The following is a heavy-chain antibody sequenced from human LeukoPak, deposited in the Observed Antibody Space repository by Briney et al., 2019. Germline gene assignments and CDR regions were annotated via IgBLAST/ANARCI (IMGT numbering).Heavy chain of an antibody. D-gene: IGHD1-14*01. CDR1: DFTFSTFT. CDR3: ARGSPRGGLDS. CDR2: VSSSSRTI. V-gene: IGHV3-48*01. Sequence: GGSLRLSCAASDFTFSTFTMHWVRQAPGKGLEWVSSVSSSSRTINYADSVQGRSTVSRDNANNSMYLQINGLRREDTAVYYCARGSPRGGLDSWGQGTLVTVSS. J-gene: IGHJ4*02.